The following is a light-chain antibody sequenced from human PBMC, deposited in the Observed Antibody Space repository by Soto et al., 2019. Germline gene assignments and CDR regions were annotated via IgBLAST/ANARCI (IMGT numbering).Light chain of an antibody. Sequence: QSALTQPASVSGSPGQSITISCTGTSSDVGSYNLVSWYQQNPGKAPKLMIYEGTKRPSGVSDRFSGSKSGNPASMTISGRQAEDEADYYCCSYAHDTRSGTVVFGGGTKVTVL. CDR3: CSYAHDTRSGTVV. CDR1: SSDVGSYNL. V-gene: IGLV2-23*01. J-gene: IGLJ2*01. CDR2: EGT.